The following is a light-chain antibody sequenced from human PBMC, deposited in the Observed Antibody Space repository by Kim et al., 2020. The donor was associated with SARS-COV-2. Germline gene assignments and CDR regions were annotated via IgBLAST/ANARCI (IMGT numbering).Light chain of an antibody. CDR1: QDISNH. J-gene: IGKJ5*01. CDR2: DAS. CDR3: QQYADAVT. Sequence: SESVGDRVTIPCRASQDISNHLNWYQQKPGKPPNRVIYDASNLETGVPSRFSGGGSGTDFTFIIRSLQPEDIATYYCQQYADAVTFGQGTRLEIK. V-gene: IGKV1-33*01.